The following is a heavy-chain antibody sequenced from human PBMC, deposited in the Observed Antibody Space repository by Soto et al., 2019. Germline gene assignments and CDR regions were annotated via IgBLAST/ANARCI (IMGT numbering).Heavy chain of an antibody. CDR3: TRGVDV. V-gene: IGHV3-15*07. D-gene: IGHD3-3*01. Sequence: XXSLRLSCAASGFTFHNGWVNWVRQAPGKGPEWXGRINXKSRGGTTDYAXHVKGRFLXSRDDSKNTVYLQMNSPGTADTAVYYCTRGVDVWGQGTTVTVYS. CDR1: GFTFHNGW. J-gene: IGHJ6*02. CDR2: INXKSRGGTT.